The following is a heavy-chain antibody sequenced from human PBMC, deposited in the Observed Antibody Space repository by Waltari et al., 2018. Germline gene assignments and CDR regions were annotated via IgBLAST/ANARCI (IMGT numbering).Heavy chain of an antibody. Sequence: EVQLVESGGALVQPGGSLRLSCATPGFTFSRYWMHWVRQAPGKGRMGVLHIESEGSRTTYADSVKGRFTISRDNAKNTVYLQRNSLRDEDTAVYYCVRDEPGDGLDYWGQGTLVTVSS. CDR2: IESEGSRT. V-gene: IGHV3-74*03. CDR1: GFTFSRYW. D-gene: IGHD7-27*01. CDR3: VRDEPGDGLDY. J-gene: IGHJ4*02.